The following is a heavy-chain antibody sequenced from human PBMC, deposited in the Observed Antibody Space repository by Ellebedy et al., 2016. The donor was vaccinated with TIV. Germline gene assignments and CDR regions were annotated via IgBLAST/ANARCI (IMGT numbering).Heavy chain of an antibody. CDR1: GFTFSSYN. V-gene: IGHV3-48*02. D-gene: IGHD3-9*01. CDR2: ISSVLTI. J-gene: IGHJ3*02. Sequence: GGSLRLXXAASGFTFSSYNMNWVRQAPGKGLEWVSYISSVLTIYYADSVKGRFTISRDNAKNSLYLQLNSLRDEDTAVYYCARDSPGWSAFDIWGQGTMVTVPS. CDR3: ARDSPGWSAFDI.